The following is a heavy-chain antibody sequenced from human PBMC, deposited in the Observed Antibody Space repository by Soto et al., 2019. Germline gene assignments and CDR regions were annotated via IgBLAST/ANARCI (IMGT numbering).Heavy chain of an antibody. CDR3: TTDWGSWTHSARAFDV. CDR1: GFAFKYAR. D-gene: IGHD3-16*01. Sequence: EVLLVESGGGLVKPGGSLRLSCAASGFAFKYARMTWVRQAPGKGLEWVGHIRSNIDGATTAYAAPVKGRYTISRDESKNTVDLQMNSLRTEAPAVDYCTTDWGSWTHSARAFDVWGQGTMVTVSS. V-gene: IGHV3-15*01. CDR2: IRSNIDGATT. J-gene: IGHJ3*01.